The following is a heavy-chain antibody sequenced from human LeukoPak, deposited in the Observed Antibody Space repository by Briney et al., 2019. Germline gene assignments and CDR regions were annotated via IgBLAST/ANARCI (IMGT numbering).Heavy chain of an antibody. D-gene: IGHD6-13*01. CDR2: ISSSSSYI. J-gene: IGHJ6*02. V-gene: IGHV3-21*01. Sequence: PGGSLRLSCAASGFTFSSYSMNWVRQAPGKGLEWVSSISSSSSYIYYADSVKGRFTISRDNAKNSLYLQMNSLRAEDTAVYYCASNGGSSWYEYYYYYGMDVWGQGTTVTVSS. CDR1: GFTFSSYS. CDR3: ASNGGSSWYEYYYYYGMDV.